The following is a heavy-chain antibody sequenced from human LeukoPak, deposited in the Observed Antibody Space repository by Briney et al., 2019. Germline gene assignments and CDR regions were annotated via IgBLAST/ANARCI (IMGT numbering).Heavy chain of an antibody. CDR3: ARHNIVVVPAAIEPFDY. J-gene: IGHJ4*02. CDR1: GGSISSSSYY. Sequence: PSETLSPTCTVSGGSISSSSYYWGWIRQPPGKGLEWIGSIYYSGSTYYNPSLKSRVTISVDTSKNQFSLKLSSVTAADTAVYYCARHNIVVVPAAIEPFDYWGQGTLVTVSS. D-gene: IGHD2-2*01. V-gene: IGHV4-39*01. CDR2: IYYSGST.